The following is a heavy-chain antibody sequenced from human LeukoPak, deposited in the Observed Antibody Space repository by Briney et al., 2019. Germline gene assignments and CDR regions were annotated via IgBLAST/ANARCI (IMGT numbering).Heavy chain of an antibody. V-gene: IGHV1-2*02. CDR2: INPNSGGT. CDR3: ARSGGVVIISAFDI. D-gene: IGHD3-3*01. CDR1: GYTFTGYY. Sequence: ASVKVSCKASGYTFTGYYMHWVRQAPGQGLEWMGWINPNSGGTSYAQKFQGRVTMTRDTSISTAYMELSRLRSDDTAVYYCARSGGVVIISAFDIWGQGTMVTVSS. J-gene: IGHJ3*02.